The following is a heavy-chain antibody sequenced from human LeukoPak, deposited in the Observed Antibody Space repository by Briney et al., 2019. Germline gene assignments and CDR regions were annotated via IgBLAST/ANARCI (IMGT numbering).Heavy chain of an antibody. CDR1: GFTFSTYW. V-gene: IGHV3-74*01. D-gene: IGHD3-10*01. CDR2: INSDGSST. J-gene: IGHJ4*02. Sequence: GGSLRLSCAASGFTFSTYWMYWVRQAPGTGLVWVSLINSDGSSTNYADSVKGRFTISRDNAKNTLYLQMNSLRAEDTAVYYCATDVPAFTIFGDWGQGTLVTVSS. CDR3: ATDVPAFTIFGD.